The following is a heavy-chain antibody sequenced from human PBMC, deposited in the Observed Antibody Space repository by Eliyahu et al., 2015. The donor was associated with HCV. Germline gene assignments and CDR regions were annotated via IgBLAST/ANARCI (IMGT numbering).Heavy chain of an antibody. CDR3: ARELGTRSQFDY. Sequence: QVQLVQSGAEVKKPGASVKVSCKASGYTFTTYFMHWXRQAPGQGLEWMGIIYPSGGGTSYGQKFQGRVTMTTDTSTSTVYMELNSLRSDDTAVYYCARELGTRSQFDYWGQGTLVTVSS. D-gene: IGHD3-16*01. CDR2: IYPSGGGT. CDR1: GYTFTTYF. J-gene: IGHJ4*02. V-gene: IGHV1-46*01.